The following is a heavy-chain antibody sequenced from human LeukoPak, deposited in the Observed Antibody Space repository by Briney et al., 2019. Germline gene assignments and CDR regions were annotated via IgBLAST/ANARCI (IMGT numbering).Heavy chain of an antibody. CDR3: ARGGRHKVTAAVSDHFDY. J-gene: IGHJ4*02. CDR2: IKHDGSEE. CDR1: GFTFSTFW. D-gene: IGHD2-21*02. V-gene: IGHV3-7*01. Sequence: GGSLRLSCAASGFTFSTFWMSWVRQAPGKGLEWVANIKHDGSEEYYVDSVRGRFTISRDNGKNSLSLQMNILRAEDTAMYYCARGGRHKVTAAVSDHFDYWGQGTLVTVSS.